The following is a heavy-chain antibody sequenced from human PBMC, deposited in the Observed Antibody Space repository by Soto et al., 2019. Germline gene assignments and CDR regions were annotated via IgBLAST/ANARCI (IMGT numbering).Heavy chain of an antibody. D-gene: IGHD4-17*01. CDR3: ARIGAGLDV. CDR1: GYSFINYW. CDR2: IFPSDSDT. J-gene: IGHJ6*02. V-gene: IGHV5-51*01. Sequence: PGESLKISCQGSGYSFINYWIAWVRQMPGKGLEWMGIIFPSDSDTRYSPSFQGQVTISADKSLSTAYLRWSSLKASDTAMYFCARIGAGLDVWGQGTTVTVSS.